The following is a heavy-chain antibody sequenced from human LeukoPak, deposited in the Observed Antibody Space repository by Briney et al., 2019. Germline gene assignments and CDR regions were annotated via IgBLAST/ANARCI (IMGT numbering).Heavy chain of an antibody. Sequence: GGSLRLSCAASGFTFSSYSMNWVRQAPGKGLEWVSSISSASSYIYYADSVKGRFTISRDNAKNSLYLQMNSLRAEDTAVYYCVRSPRITVVRGVPLDAFDIWGQGTMVTVSS. D-gene: IGHD3-10*01. V-gene: IGHV3-21*01. J-gene: IGHJ3*02. CDR2: ISSASSYI. CDR3: VRSPRITVVRGVPLDAFDI. CDR1: GFTFSSYS.